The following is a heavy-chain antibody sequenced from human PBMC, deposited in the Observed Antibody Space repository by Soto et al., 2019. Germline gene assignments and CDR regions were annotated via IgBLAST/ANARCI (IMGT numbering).Heavy chain of an antibody. J-gene: IGHJ6*02. Sequence: PGGSLRLSCAASGFTFSSYSMNWVRQAPGKGLEWVSSISSSSSYIYYADSVKGRFTISRDNAKNSLYLQMNSLRAEDTAVYYCARVRISVAGYGMDVWGQGTTVTVSS. V-gene: IGHV3-21*01. D-gene: IGHD6-19*01. CDR1: GFTFSSYS. CDR3: ARVRISVAGYGMDV. CDR2: ISSSSSYI.